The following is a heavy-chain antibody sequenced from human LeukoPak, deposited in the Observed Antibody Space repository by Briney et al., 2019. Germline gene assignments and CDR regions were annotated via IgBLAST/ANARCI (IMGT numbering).Heavy chain of an antibody. CDR2: ISSSSRYI. CDR1: GFXFSSYS. V-gene: IGHV3-21*01. Sequence: GGSLRLSCSASGFXFSSYSINWVRQAPGKGLEWVSSISSSSRYIYYADSVKGRFTISRDNARGSLYLQMNSLRAEDTALYYCARGQSSSWENNWFDPWGQGTLVTVSS. CDR3: ARGQSSSWENNWFDP. D-gene: IGHD6-13*01. J-gene: IGHJ5*02.